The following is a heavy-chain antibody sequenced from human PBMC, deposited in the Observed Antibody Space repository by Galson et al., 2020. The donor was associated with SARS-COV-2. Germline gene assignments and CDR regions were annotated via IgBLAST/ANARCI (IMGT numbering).Heavy chain of an antibody. Sequence: SQASETLSLTCAVYGGSFSGYYWSWIRQPPGKGLEWIGEINHSGSTNYNPSLTSRVTISVDTSKNQFSLKLSSVTAADTAVYYCARAGVLRYFDYYYYYYGMDVWGQGTTVTVSS. CDR2: INHSGST. J-gene: IGHJ6*02. CDR3: ARAGVLRYFDYYYYYYGMDV. V-gene: IGHV4-34*01. D-gene: IGHD3-9*01. CDR1: GGSFSGYY.